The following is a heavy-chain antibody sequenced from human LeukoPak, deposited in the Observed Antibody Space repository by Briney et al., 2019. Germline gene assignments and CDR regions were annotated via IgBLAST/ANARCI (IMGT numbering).Heavy chain of an antibody. CDR3: ARFRSGYCSGGSCSGWFDP. V-gene: IGHV1-18*01. CDR1: GYTFTSYG. D-gene: IGHD2-15*01. CDR2: NSAYNGNT. Sequence: ASVKVSCKASGYTFTSYGISWVRQAPGQGLEWMGWNSAYNGNTNYAQKLQGRVTMTTDTSTSTAYMELRSLRSDDTAVYYCARFRSGYCSGGSCSGWFDPWGQGTLVTVSS. J-gene: IGHJ5*02.